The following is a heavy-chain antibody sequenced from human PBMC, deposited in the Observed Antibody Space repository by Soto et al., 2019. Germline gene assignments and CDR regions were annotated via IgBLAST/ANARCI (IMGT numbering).Heavy chain of an antibody. CDR3: ASGRYGGYGLV. Sequence: SETLSLTCAVYGGSFSGYYYNWIRQPPGKGLEWIGEINHSGSTNYNPSLKSRVTISVDTSKNQFSLKLSSVTAADTAVYYCASGRYGGYGLVWGKGTTVTVSS. D-gene: IGHD5-12*01. J-gene: IGHJ6*04. V-gene: IGHV4-34*01. CDR1: GGSFSGYY. CDR2: INHSGST.